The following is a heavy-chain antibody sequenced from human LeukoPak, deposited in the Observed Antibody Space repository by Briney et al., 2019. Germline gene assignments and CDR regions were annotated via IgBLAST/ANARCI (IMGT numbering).Heavy chain of an antibody. Sequence: PGGSLRLSCAASGFTFSSYEMNWVRQAPGKELEWVSYINSGGSTLYYADSAKGRFTISRDNAKNSLYLQMNSLRAEDTAVYYCARIHNLGILAHFDYWGQGTLVTVSS. V-gene: IGHV3-48*03. D-gene: IGHD1-1*01. CDR1: GFTFSSYE. J-gene: IGHJ4*02. CDR3: ARIHNLGILAHFDY. CDR2: INSGGSTL.